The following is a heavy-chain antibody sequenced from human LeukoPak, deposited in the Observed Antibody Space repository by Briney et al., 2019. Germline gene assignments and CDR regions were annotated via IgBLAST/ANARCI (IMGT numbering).Heavy chain of an antibody. J-gene: IGHJ4*02. Sequence: GTSVKVSCKASGFTFTNSAMQWVRQARGQRLEWIGWIVVASGNTKYAQKFQERVTITRDMSTSTAYMELSSLSPEDTAVYYCAAAPIERQQRGFDYWGQGTLVTVSS. V-gene: IGHV1-58*02. CDR2: IVVASGNT. CDR3: AAAPIERQQRGFDY. D-gene: IGHD1/OR15-1a*01. CDR1: GFTFTNSA.